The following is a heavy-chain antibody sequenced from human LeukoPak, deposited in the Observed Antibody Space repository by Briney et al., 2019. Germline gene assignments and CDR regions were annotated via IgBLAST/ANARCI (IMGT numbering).Heavy chain of an antibody. CDR2: INHSGSA. D-gene: IGHD4-17*01. J-gene: IGHJ4*02. CDR1: GGSFSGYY. V-gene: IGHV4-34*01. CDR3: ARGQGTVTTH. Sequence: SETLSLTCAVSGGSFSGYYWTWIRQPPGKGLEWIGEINHSGSANYSPSLSSRVTISLDMSENQFSLKLTSVTAADTAVYYCARGQGTVTTHWGQGTLVTVPS.